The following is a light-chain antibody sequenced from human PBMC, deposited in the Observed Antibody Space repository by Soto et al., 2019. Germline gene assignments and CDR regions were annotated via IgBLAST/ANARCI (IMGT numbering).Light chain of an antibody. CDR1: QSISSY. J-gene: IGKJ1*01. CDR3: QQSYSIPRT. CDR2: AAT. Sequence: VVGMTQTPSLLSASTGDRVTISCRMSQSISSYLNWYQHKPGKAPNLLIYAATTLQSGVPSRFSGSGSGTDFTLTISSXQPEDFATYCCQQSYSIPRTFGQGTKVDIK. V-gene: IGKV1D-8*03.